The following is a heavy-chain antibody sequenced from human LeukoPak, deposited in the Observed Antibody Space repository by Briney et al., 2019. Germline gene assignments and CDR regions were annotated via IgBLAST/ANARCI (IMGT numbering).Heavy chain of an antibody. CDR3: AKFSSGFTEFDY. CDR2: ISGSGGST. J-gene: IGHJ4*02. CDR1: GLTFDDYG. V-gene: IGHV3-23*01. Sequence: PGGSLRLSCAVSGLTFDDYGMSWVRQAPGKGLEWVSAISGSGGSTYYADSVKGRFTISRDNSKNTLYLQMNSLRAEDTAVYYCAKFSSGFTEFDYWGQGTLVTVSS. D-gene: IGHD3-10*01.